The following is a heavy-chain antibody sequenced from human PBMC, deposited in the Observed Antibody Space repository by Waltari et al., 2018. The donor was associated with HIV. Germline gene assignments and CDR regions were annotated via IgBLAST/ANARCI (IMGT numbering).Heavy chain of an antibody. CDR2: ISPNSGAT. V-gene: IGHV1-2*06. CDR3: ARCGDYAPNYYLDY. J-gene: IGHJ4*02. CDR1: GYTFSDYY. Sequence: QVQLVQSGAEVKKPGASMKVSCKASGYTFSDYYIYWVRQAPGQGLEWMGRISPNSGATKYAQKFQGRLTVTRDTSITTAYMELSRLRSDDTAVYYCARCGDYAPNYYLDYWGQGTLVSVSS. D-gene: IGHD4-17*01.